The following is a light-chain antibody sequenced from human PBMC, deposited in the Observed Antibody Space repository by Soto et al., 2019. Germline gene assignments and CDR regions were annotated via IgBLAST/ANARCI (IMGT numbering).Light chain of an antibody. CDR1: QSISNF. J-gene: IGKJ1*01. CDR3: QQSYSTPRT. V-gene: IGKV1-39*01. Sequence: DIQMTQSPSSLSGSVGDRVTITCRASQSISNFLNWYQQKPGKAPKLLIYAASSFQSGVPSRFSGSGSGTDFTLTISSLQPEDFATYYCQQSYSTPRTFGQGTKVEIK. CDR2: AAS.